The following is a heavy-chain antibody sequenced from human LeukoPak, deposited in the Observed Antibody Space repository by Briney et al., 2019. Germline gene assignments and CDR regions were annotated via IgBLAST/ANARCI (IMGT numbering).Heavy chain of an antibody. Sequence: PGRSLRLSCAASGFTFSSYGMHWVRQAPGKGLEWVAVIWYDGSNKYYADSVKGRFTISRDNSKNTLYLQMNSLRAKDTAVYYCARWYSSGWYYFDYWGQGTLVTVSS. CDR1: GFTFSSYG. J-gene: IGHJ4*02. CDR2: IWYDGSNK. D-gene: IGHD6-19*01. V-gene: IGHV3-33*01. CDR3: ARWYSSGWYYFDY.